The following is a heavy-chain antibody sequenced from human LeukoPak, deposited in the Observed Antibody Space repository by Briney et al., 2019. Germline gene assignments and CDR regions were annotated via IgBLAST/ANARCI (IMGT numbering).Heavy chain of an antibody. V-gene: IGHV3-43D*03. Sequence: GGSLRLSCAASGFTSDDYAMHWVRQAPGKGLEWVSLISWDGGSTHYADSVKGRFTISRDNSKNSLYLQMNSLRAEDTALYYCAKDVRGSTSWYGLDYWGQGTLVTVSS. D-gene: IGHD2-2*01. CDR2: ISWDGGST. CDR1: GFTSDDYA. J-gene: IGHJ4*02. CDR3: AKDVRGSTSWYGLDY.